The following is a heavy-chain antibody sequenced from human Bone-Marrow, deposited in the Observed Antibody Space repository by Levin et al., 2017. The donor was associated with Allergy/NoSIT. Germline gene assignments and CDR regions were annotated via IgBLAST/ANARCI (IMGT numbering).Heavy chain of an antibody. J-gene: IGHJ4*02. D-gene: IGHD3-3*01. Sequence: SETLSLTCTVSGGSISSGGYYWSWIRQHPGKGLEWIGYIYYSGSTYYNPSLKSRVTISVDTSKNQFSLKLSSVTAADTAVYYCAGLRFLEWYFDYWGQGTLVTVSS. CDR2: IYYSGST. CDR3: AGLRFLEWYFDY. V-gene: IGHV4-31*03. CDR1: GGSISSGGYY.